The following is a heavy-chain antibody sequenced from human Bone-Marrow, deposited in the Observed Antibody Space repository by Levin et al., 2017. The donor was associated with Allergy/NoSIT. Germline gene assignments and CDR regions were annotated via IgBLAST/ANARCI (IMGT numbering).Heavy chain of an antibody. CDR3: AKVGALWFGEFSSVYFYMDV. CDR1: GFAFRDYV. Sequence: GGSLRLSCSGSGFAFRDYVMHWVRQAPGKGLEWVAVTSNDGNTKYYAGAVKGRFTISRDNSKNTLYLQMNSLKTEDTAVYYCAKVGALWFGEFSSVYFYMDVWGKGTTVIVSS. D-gene: IGHD3-10*01. CDR2: TSNDGNTK. V-gene: IGHV3-30*18. J-gene: IGHJ6*03.